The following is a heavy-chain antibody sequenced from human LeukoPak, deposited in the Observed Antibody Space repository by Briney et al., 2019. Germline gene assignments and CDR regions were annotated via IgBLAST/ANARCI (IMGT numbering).Heavy chain of an antibody. CDR1: GFTVSSNY. Sequence: GGSLRLSCAASGFTVSSNYMSWVRQAPGKGLEWVSVIYSGGSTYYADSVEGRFTISRDNAKNSLYLQMNSLRAEDTAVYYCAELGITMIGGVWGKGTTVTISS. CDR3: AELGITMIGGV. CDR2: IYSGGST. V-gene: IGHV3-53*01. J-gene: IGHJ6*04. D-gene: IGHD3-10*02.